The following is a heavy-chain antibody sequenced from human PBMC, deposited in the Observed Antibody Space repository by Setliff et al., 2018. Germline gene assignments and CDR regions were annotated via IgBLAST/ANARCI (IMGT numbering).Heavy chain of an antibody. CDR3: ARTYCSDTSCYDYYYYMDV. CDR1: GVTFSRHA. V-gene: IGHV3-30*01. J-gene: IGHJ6*03. D-gene: IGHD2-2*01. CDR2: MSNDGSDK. Sequence: GGSLRLSCAASGVTFSRHAMHWVRQAPGKGLEWVAVMSNDGSDKNYADSVKGRFTISRDNSKNTLYLQMNSLRAEDTAVYYCARTYCSDTSCYDYYYYMDVWGQGTTVTVSS.